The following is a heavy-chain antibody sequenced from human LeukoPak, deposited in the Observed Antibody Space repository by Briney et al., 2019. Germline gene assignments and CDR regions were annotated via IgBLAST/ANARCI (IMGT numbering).Heavy chain of an antibody. CDR1: GFTFSSYA. V-gene: IGHV3-23*01. J-gene: IGHJ4*02. D-gene: IGHD2-2*01. CDR2: ISGSGGST. Sequence: GRSLRLSCAASGFTFSSYAMSWVRQAPGKGLEWVSAISGSGGSTYYADSVKGRFTISRDNSKNTLYLQMNSLRAEDTAVYYCAKDQIVVVPAALDYWGQGTLVTVSS. CDR3: AKDQIVVVPAALDY.